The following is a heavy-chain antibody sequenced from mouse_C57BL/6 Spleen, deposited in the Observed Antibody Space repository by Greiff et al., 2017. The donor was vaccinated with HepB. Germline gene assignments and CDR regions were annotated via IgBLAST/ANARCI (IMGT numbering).Heavy chain of an antibody. Sequence: VKLQESGAELVRPGASVKLSCKASGYTFTDYYINWVKQRPGQGLEWIARIYPGSGNTYYNEKFKGKATLTAEKSSSTAYMQLSSLTSEDSAVYFCAKDWLWSMDYWGQGTSVTVSS. CDR3: AKDWLWSMDY. CDR2: IYPGSGNT. V-gene: IGHV1-76*01. CDR1: GYTFTDYY. D-gene: IGHD4-1*01. J-gene: IGHJ4*01.